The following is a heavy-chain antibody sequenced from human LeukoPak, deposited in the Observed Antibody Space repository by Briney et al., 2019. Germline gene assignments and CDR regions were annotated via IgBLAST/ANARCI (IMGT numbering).Heavy chain of an antibody. CDR2: ISYDGSNK. CDR1: GFTFSSYG. D-gene: IGHD5-12*01. CDR3: AKDSTDSGYPFDY. V-gene: IGHV3-30*18. J-gene: IGHJ4*02. Sequence: KPGGSLRLSCTASGFTFSSYGMHWVRQAPGKGLEWVALISYDGSNKYYADSVKGRFTISRDNSKNTLYLQMNSLRAEDTAVFYCAKDSTDSGYPFDYWGQGTLVTVSS.